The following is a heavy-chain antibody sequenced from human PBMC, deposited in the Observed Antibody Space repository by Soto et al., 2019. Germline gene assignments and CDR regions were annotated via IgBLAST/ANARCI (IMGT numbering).Heavy chain of an antibody. D-gene: IGHD3-22*01. CDR1: GFTFSSYW. V-gene: IGHV3-7*04. CDR3: ARDSVGNYYDSRGLDP. CDR2: IKQDGSEK. Sequence: EVQLVESGGGLVQPGGSLRLSCAASGFTFSSYWMSWVRQAPGKGLEWVANIKQDGSEKYYVDSVKGRFTISRDNAKNSLYLQMNSLRAEDTAVYYCARDSVGNYYDSRGLDPWGQGTLVTVSS. J-gene: IGHJ5*02.